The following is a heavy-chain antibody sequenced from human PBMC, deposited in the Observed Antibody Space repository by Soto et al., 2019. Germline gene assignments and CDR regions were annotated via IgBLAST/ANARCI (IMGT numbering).Heavy chain of an antibody. CDR2: ISAYNGNT. CDR1: GYTFTNYG. Sequence: QVQLVQSGAEVKKPGASVKVSCKASGYTFTNYGISWVRQAPGQGLEWMGWISAYNGNTNSAQKFQGRVTMTTDTSTSTAYMALRSMRSDDTAVYYWARAAYEILTGYYRRWGQGTLVTVSS. J-gene: IGHJ4*02. V-gene: IGHV1-18*01. D-gene: IGHD3-9*01. CDR3: ARAAYEILTGYYRR.